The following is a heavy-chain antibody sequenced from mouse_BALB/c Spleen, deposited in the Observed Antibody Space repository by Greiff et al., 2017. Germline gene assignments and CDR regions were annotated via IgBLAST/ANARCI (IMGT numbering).Heavy chain of an antibody. D-gene: IGHD1-2*01. Sequence: EVMLVESGGGLVKLGGSLKLSCAASGFTFSSYYMSWVRQTPEKRLELDAAINSNGGSTYYPDTVKGRFTISRDNAKNTLYLQMSSLKSEDTALYYCARHYYGYYAMDYWGQGTSVTVSS. J-gene: IGHJ4*01. V-gene: IGHV5-6-2*01. CDR3: ARHYYGYYAMDY. CDR2: INSNGGST. CDR1: GFTFSSYY.